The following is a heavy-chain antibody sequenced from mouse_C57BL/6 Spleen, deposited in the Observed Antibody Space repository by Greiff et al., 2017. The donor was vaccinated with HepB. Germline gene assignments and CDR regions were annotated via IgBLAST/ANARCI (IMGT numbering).Heavy chain of an antibody. J-gene: IGHJ1*03. CDR2: IDPETGGT. V-gene: IGHV1-15*01. D-gene: IGHD2-4*01. CDR3: TRHYDYDWYFDV. Sequence: VKLMESGAELVRPGASVTLSCKASGYTFTDYEMHWVKQTPVHGLEWIGAIDPETGGTAYNQKFKGKAILTADKSSSTAYMELRSLTSEDSAVYYCTRHYDYDWYFDVWGTGTTVTVSS. CDR1: GYTFTDYE.